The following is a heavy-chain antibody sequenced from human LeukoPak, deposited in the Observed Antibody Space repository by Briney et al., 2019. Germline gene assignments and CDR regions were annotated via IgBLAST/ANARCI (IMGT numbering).Heavy chain of an antibody. J-gene: IGHJ4*02. D-gene: IGHD6-13*01. CDR3: ARGSSWLKHFDY. CDR1: GYTFTSYD. V-gene: IGHV1-8*03. CDR2: MNPNSGNT. Sequence: ASVKVSCKASGYTFTSYDINWVRQATGQGLEWMGWMNPNSGNTGYAQKFQGRVTITRNTSISTAYMELSSLRSEDTAVYYCARGSSWLKHFDYWGQGTLVTVSS.